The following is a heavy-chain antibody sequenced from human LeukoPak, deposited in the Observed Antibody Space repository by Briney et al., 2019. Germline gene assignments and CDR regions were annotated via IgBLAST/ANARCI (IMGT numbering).Heavy chain of an antibody. V-gene: IGHV4-59*01. CDR2: IYYTGNT. CDR3: ARVRDYYYDNCGYYDY. J-gene: IGHJ4*02. CDR1: GGSIGGYF. Sequence: KASETLSLTCTVSGGSIGGYFWTWLRQPPGKGLEWLGHIYYTGNTNYDPSLKNRVSISVDTSKNQFSLKLTSVTSADTAKYYCARVRDYYYDNCGYYDYWGQGTLVTVSS. D-gene: IGHD3-22*01.